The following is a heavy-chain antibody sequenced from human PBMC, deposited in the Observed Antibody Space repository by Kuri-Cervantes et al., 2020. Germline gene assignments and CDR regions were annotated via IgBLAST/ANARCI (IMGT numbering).Heavy chain of an antibody. J-gene: IGHJ5*02. CDR2: ISYDGSNK. V-gene: IGHV3-30*03. D-gene: IGHD3-16*01. CDR3: ARDFYVDWFDP. CDR1: GFTFSSFS. Sequence: GGSLRLSCVASGFTFSSFSMNWVRQAPGKGLEWVAVISYDGSNKYYADSVKGRFTISRDNSKNTLYLQMNSLRAEDTAVYYCARDFYVDWFDPWGQGTLVTVSS.